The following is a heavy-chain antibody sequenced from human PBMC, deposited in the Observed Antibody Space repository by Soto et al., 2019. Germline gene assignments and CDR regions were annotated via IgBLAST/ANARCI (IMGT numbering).Heavy chain of an antibody. D-gene: IGHD6-13*01. CDR3: GRVPAAAAGIGIDR. V-gene: IGHV3-66*02. Sequence: GGSLRLSCAVSGFNFDNSYMSWVRQTPGKGLEWVSILYSGGQTYYTESVRGRFTISRDNAKNTLYLQMNSLRAEDTAVYYCGRVPAAAAGIGIDRWGQGILVTVSS. J-gene: IGHJ5*02. CDR1: GFNFDNSY. CDR2: LYSGGQT.